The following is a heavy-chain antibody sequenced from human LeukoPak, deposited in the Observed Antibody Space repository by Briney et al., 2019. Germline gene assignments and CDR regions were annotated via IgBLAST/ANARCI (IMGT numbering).Heavy chain of an antibody. J-gene: IGHJ4*02. CDR1: GFTFSSYA. D-gene: IGHD2-15*01. CDR3: AKSGLNRFDY. CDR2: ISYDGINK. Sequence: GGSLRLSCAASGFTFSSYAMHWVRQAPGKGLEWVAVISYDGINKYYADSVKGRFTISRDNSKITLYLQMNSLRAEDTAVYYCAKSGLNRFDYWGQGTLVTVSS. V-gene: IGHV3-30*04.